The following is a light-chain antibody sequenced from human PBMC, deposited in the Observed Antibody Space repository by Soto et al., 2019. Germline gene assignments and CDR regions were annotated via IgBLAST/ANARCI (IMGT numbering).Light chain of an antibody. CDR1: NSNIGSNT. CDR2: GNS. V-gene: IGLV1-44*01. J-gene: IGLJ3*02. CDR3: AAWDDSLSGVV. Sequence: QSVLIQPPSASGTPGQRVTISCSGRNSNIGSNTVSWYQQLPGSAPKLLMHGNSQRPSGVPDRFSGSKSGTSASLAISGLRTEDEADYYCAAWDDSLSGVVFGGGTKLTVL.